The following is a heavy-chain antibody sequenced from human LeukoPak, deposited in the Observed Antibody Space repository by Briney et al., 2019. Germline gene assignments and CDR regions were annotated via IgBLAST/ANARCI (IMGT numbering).Heavy chain of an antibody. CDR1: GFTFTNAW. Sequence: GGSLRLSCAASGFTFTNAWMSWVRQAPGKGLEWVAFIQYDGSNKYYADSVKGRFTISRDNAKNSLYLQMNSLRAEDTAVYYCAREATKYGDDTMMIWGEGTLVTVSS. J-gene: IGHJ4*02. CDR3: AREATKYGDDTMMI. V-gene: IGHV3-30*02. CDR2: IQYDGSNK. D-gene: IGHD4-17*01.